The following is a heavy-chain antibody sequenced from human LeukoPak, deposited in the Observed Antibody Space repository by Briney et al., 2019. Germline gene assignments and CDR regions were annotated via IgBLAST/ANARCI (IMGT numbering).Heavy chain of an antibody. J-gene: IGHJ4*02. V-gene: IGHV4-59*12. D-gene: IGHD4-23*01. Sequence: SETLSLTCTVSGGSISSYYWSWIRQSPGKGPEWIGYIDYSGSAYYNPPFKSRVTISVDTAKSQFSLDLRSVTAADTAVYYCARDAWNGNSPLDYWGQGTLVTVSS. CDR3: ARDAWNGNSPLDY. CDR1: GGSISSYY. CDR2: IDYSGSA.